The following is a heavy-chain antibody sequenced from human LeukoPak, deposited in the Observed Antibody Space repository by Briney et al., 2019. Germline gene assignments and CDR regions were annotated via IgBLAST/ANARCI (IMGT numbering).Heavy chain of an antibody. CDR3: AGPGSYFRH. V-gene: IGHV6-1*01. CDR1: GDSVSSNSVT. J-gene: IGHJ1*01. D-gene: IGHD1-26*01. CDR2: TYYRSKWFN. Sequence: SQTLSLTCAISGDSVSSNSVTWSWIRQSPSRGLEWLGRTYYRSKWFNDYAVSVKSRITINPDTSKNQFSLQLNSVTPEDTAVYYCAGPGSYFRHWDQGTLVTVSS.